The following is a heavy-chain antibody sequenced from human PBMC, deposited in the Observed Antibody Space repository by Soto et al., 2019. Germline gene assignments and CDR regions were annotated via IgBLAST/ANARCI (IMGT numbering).Heavy chain of an antibody. CDR3: ARDPPGKNDLDY. CDR2: IGVYNGHT. D-gene: IGHD1-1*01. V-gene: IGHV1-18*04. CDR1: GYTFSSHG. Sequence: ASVKVSCKASGYTFSSHGVSWVRQAPGQGLEWMGWIGVYNGHTQFEQKFQGRVTLTTDTSTSTAYMKLRSLTYDDTAVYYCARDPPGKNDLDYWGQGTLVTVSS. J-gene: IGHJ4*02.